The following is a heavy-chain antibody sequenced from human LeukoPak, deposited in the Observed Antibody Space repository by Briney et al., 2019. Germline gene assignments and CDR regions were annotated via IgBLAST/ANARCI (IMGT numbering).Heavy chain of an antibody. V-gene: IGHV4-34*01. CDR3: ARGGGSGWYYFDY. J-gene: IGHJ4*02. Sequence: SETLSLTCAVSGGSISSGGYYWSWIRQPPGKGLEWIGEINHSGSTNYNPSLKSRVTISVDTSKNQFSLKLSSVTAADTAVYYCARGGGSGWYYFDYWGQGTLVTVFS. D-gene: IGHD6-19*01. CDR2: INHSGST. CDR1: GGSISSGGYY.